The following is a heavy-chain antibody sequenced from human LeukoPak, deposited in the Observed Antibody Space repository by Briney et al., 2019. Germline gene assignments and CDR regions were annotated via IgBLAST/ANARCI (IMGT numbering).Heavy chain of an antibody. J-gene: IGHJ3*02. V-gene: IGHV3-7*01. CDR2: IKQDGSEK. CDR3: AAEHDGFDI. CDR1: GFTFSSYW. Sequence: GGSLRLSCAASGFTFSSYWMSWVRQAPGKGLEWVANIKQDGSEKNYVDSVKGRFTISRDNAKNTLYLQMNSLRADDTAVYYCAAEHDGFDIWGQGTMVTVSS.